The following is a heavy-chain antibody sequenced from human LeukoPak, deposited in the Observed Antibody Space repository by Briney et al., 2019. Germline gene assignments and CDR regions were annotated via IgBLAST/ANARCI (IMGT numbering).Heavy chain of an antibody. D-gene: IGHD3-9*01. Sequence: GGSLRLSCAASGFTFSHYGMHWVRQAPGKGLEWVAFIRYDGSNKSYADSVKGRFTISRDDSKNTLYLQMNSLRAEDTAVYYCAGSDTTGYSPREWDYWYFDLWGRGTLVTVSS. CDR3: AGSDTTGYSPREWDYWYFDL. V-gene: IGHV3-30*02. CDR2: IRYDGSNK. CDR1: GFTFSHYG. J-gene: IGHJ2*01.